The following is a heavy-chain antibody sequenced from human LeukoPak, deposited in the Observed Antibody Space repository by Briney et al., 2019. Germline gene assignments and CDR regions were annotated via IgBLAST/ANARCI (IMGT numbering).Heavy chain of an antibody. Sequence: PGGSLRLSCAASGFTFSSYSMNWVRQAPGKGLEWVSSISSSSSYIYYADSVKGRFTISRDNAKNSLYLQMNSLRAEDTAVYYCARGTTTYYYDSSGYYPDYWGQGTLVTVSS. CDR3: ARGTTTYYYDSSGYYPDY. J-gene: IGHJ4*02. CDR1: GFTFSSYS. V-gene: IGHV3-21*01. CDR2: ISSSSSYI. D-gene: IGHD3-22*01.